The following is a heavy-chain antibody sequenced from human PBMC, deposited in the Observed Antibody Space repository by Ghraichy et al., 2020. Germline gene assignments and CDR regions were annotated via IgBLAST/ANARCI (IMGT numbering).Heavy chain of an antibody. Sequence: SVKVSCKASGGPFSSYAISWVRQAPGQGLEWMGGIIPIFGTANYAQKFQGRVTITADESTSTAYMELSSLRSEDTAVYYCARDSGLRFFFPAYYYGRDVWGQGTTVTVSS. D-gene: IGHD3-3*01. J-gene: IGHJ6*02. CDR1: GGPFSSYA. CDR3: ARDSGLRFFFPAYYYGRDV. CDR2: IIPIFGTA. V-gene: IGHV1-69*13.